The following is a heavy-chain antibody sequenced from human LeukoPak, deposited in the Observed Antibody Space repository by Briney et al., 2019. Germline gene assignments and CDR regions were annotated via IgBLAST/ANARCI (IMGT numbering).Heavy chain of an antibody. Sequence: GGSLRLSCVASGFPFSSYWMTWVRQAPGKGLEWVANIKQDGSKKSYVDSVKGRFTISRDNAKNSLYLQMNSLRAEDTAVYYCARGVAGHFDYWGQGTLVTVSS. V-gene: IGHV3-7*01. CDR3: ARGVAGHFDY. CDR1: GFPFSSYW. CDR2: IKQDGSKK. D-gene: IGHD6-19*01. J-gene: IGHJ4*02.